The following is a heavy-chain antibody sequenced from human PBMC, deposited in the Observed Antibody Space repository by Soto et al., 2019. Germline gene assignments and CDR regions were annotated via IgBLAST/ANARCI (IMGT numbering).Heavy chain of an antibody. J-gene: IGHJ4*02. CDR2: INAGNGNT. D-gene: IGHD6-19*01. CDR3: ARAVAVAADFDY. V-gene: IGHV1-3*05. CDR1: GYTFTGYA. Sequence: QVQLVQSGAEEKKPGASAKVSCKASGYTFTGYAMHWVRQAPGQRLEWMGWINAGNGNTKYSQKFQSRVTITRDTSASTAYMELSSLRSEDTAVYYCARAVAVAADFDYWGQGTLVTVSS.